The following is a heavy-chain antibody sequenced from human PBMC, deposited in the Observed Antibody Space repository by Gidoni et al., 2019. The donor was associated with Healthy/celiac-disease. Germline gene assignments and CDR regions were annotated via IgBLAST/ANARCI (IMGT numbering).Heavy chain of an antibody. J-gene: IGHJ4*02. CDR1: GGSISSSSYY. D-gene: IGHD5-18*01. Sequence: QLQLQESGPGLVKPSETLSLTCTVSGGSISSSSYYWGWIRQPPGKGLEWIGSIYYSGSTYYNPSLKSRVTISVDTSKNQFSLKLSSVTAADTAVYYCARLVVDTAMALDYWGQGTLVTVSS. CDR2: IYYSGST. CDR3: ARLVVDTAMALDY. V-gene: IGHV4-39*01.